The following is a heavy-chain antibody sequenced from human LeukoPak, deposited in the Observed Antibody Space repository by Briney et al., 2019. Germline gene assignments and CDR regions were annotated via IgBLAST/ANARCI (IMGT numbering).Heavy chain of an antibody. CDR1: GFTVSSNY. CDR3: ARGAITDTVNDAFDI. CDR2: IWYDGSNK. J-gene: IGHJ3*02. Sequence: GGSLRLSCAASGFTVSSNYMSWVRQAPGKGLEWVAVIWYDGSNKYYADSVKGRFTISRDNSKNTLYLQMNSLRAEDTAVYYSARGAITDTVNDAFDIWGQGTMVTVSS. V-gene: IGHV3-33*08. D-gene: IGHD4-17*01.